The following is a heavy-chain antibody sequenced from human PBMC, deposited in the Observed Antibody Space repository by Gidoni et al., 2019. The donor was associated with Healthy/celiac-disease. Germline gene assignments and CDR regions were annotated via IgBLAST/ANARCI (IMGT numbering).Heavy chain of an antibody. CDR1: GYPFPGYY. Sequence: QLQLVQSGAEVKKPGASVQVSCKASGYPFPGYYMHWVRQAPGQGLEWMGRINPNSGGTNYAQKVQGRVTMTRDTSISTAYMELSRLRSDDTAVYYCARGVAVAGTVANWFDPWGQGTLVTGSS. J-gene: IGHJ5*02. V-gene: IGHV1-2*06. CDR3: ARGVAVAGTVANWFDP. CDR2: INPNSGGT. D-gene: IGHD6-19*01.